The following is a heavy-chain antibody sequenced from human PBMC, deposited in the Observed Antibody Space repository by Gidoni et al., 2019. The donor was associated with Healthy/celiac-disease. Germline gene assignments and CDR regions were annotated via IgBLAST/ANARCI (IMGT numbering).Heavy chain of an antibody. CDR1: GGSFSGYY. V-gene: IGHV4-34*01. CDR3: ARGREKRGRSSSPNYFAY. D-gene: IGHD6-6*01. Sequence: QVQLQQWGAGLLKPSETLSLTCAVYGGSFSGYYWSWIRQPPGKGLEWIGEINHSGSTNYNPALKSRVTISVETSKNQFSLKLSSVTAADTAVYYCARGREKRGRSSSPNYFAYWGQGTLVTVSS. J-gene: IGHJ4*02. CDR2: INHSGST.